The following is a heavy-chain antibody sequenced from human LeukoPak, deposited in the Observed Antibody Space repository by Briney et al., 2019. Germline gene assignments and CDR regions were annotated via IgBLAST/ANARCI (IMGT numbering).Heavy chain of an antibody. CDR3: ARVRDDAFDI. V-gene: IGHV3-21*01. CDR1: GFSISTCH. D-gene: IGHD5-24*01. CDR2: ISGSSTYI. J-gene: IGHJ3*02. Sequence: GGSLRLSCAASGFSISTCHMNWVRQAPGKGLEWVSSISGSSTYIYYADSVKGRFTISRDNAKNTLYLQMNSLRAEDTAVYYCARVRDDAFDIWGLGTRVTVSS.